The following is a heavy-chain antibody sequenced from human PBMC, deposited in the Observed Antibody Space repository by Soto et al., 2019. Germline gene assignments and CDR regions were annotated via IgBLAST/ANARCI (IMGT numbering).Heavy chain of an antibody. CDR1: GFTFSSYW. CDR3: ARDRLKYYYDSSGYYPFFDY. Sequence: EVQLVESGGGLVQPGGSLRLSCAASGFTFSSYWMSWVRQAPGKGLEWVANIKQDGSEKYYVDSVKGRFTISRDNAKNSLYLQMNSLRAEDTAVYYCARDRLKYYYDSSGYYPFFDYWGQGTLVTVSS. V-gene: IGHV3-7*03. J-gene: IGHJ4*02. D-gene: IGHD3-22*01. CDR2: IKQDGSEK.